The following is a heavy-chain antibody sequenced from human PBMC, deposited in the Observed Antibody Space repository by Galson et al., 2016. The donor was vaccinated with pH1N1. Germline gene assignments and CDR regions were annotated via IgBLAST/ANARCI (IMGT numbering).Heavy chain of an antibody. CDR1: GDSISSGAYS. V-gene: IGHV4-31*03. CDR2: ISYSGTT. Sequence: TLSLTCTVSGDSISSGAYSWTWLRQHPGKGLEWIGYISYSGTTDYNASLRSRLIISLDMSKNLFSLKLSSVTAADTAIYYCVRGRYPYGWGDRWGQGTLVTVSS. CDR3: VRGRYPYGWGDR. D-gene: IGHD6-19*01. J-gene: IGHJ5*02.